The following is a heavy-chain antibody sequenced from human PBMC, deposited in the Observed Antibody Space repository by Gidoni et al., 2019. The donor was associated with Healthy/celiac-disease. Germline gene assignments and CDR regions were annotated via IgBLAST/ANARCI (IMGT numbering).Heavy chain of an antibody. D-gene: IGHD5-18*01. J-gene: IGHJ4*02. Sequence: EVQLVESGGGLVKPGGSLRLSCAASGFTFSRYSMNWVRQAPGRGLEWVSSISSISSYIYYADSVKGRFTISRDNAKNSLYLQMNSLRAEDTAVYYCARFKTLPDTAMMAPDYWGQGTLVTVSS. CDR2: ISSISSYI. CDR3: ARFKTLPDTAMMAPDY. CDR1: GFTFSRYS. V-gene: IGHV3-21*01.